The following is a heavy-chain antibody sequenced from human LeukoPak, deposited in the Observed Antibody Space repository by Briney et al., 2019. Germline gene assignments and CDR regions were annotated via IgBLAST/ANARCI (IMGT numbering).Heavy chain of an antibody. D-gene: IGHD5-18*01. CDR3: ARNLGYSYGLSYYGMDV. CDR2: ISSSSSYI. V-gene: IGHV3-21*01. J-gene: IGHJ6*02. Sequence: GGSLRLSCAASGFTFSSYSMNWVRQAPGKGLEWVSSISSSSSYIDYADSVKGRFTISRDNAKNSLYLQMNSLRAEDTAVYYCARNLGYSYGLSYYGMDVWGQGTTVTVSS. CDR1: GFTFSSYS.